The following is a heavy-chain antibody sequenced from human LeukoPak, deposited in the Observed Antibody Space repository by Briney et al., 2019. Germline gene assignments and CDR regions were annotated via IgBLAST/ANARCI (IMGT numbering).Heavy chain of an antibody. Sequence: ASVKVSCKASGGTFSSYAISWVRQAPGQGLEWMGGIIHIFGTANYAQKFQGRVTITADESTSTAYMELSSLRSEDTAVYYCARFAFYCSGGSCYPTSAFDYWGQGTLVTVSS. D-gene: IGHD2-15*01. V-gene: IGHV1-69*13. CDR3: ARFAFYCSGGSCYPTSAFDY. CDR2: IIHIFGTA. J-gene: IGHJ4*02. CDR1: GGTFSSYA.